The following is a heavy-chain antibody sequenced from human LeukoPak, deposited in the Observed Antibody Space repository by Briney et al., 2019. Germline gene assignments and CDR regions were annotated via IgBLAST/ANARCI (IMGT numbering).Heavy chain of an antibody. D-gene: IGHD1-20*01. CDR3: ARTQVVSNRITGTSDY. J-gene: IGHJ4*02. V-gene: IGHV4-30-4*01. CDR1: GGSISSGDYY. Sequence: SETLSLTCTVSGGSISSGDYYWSWIRQPPGKGLEWIGYIYYSGSTYYNPSLKSRVTISVDTSKNQFSLKLSSVTAADTAVYYCARTQVVSNRITGTSDYWGQGTLVTVSS. CDR2: IYYSGST.